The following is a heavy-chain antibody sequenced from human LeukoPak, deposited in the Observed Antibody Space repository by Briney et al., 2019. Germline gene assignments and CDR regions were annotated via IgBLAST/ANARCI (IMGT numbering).Heavy chain of an antibody. Sequence: PGGSLRLSCAASGFTFSSYGMHWVRQAPGKGLERVAFIRYDGSNKYYADSVKGRFTISRDNSKNTLYLQMNSLRAEDTAVYYCAKGDTAMETHYFDYWGQGTLVTVSS. V-gene: IGHV3-30*02. CDR2: IRYDGSNK. CDR3: AKGDTAMETHYFDY. CDR1: GFTFSSYG. J-gene: IGHJ4*02. D-gene: IGHD5-18*01.